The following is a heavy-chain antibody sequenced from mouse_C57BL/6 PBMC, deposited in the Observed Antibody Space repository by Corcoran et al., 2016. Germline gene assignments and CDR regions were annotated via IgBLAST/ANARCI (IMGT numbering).Heavy chain of an antibody. V-gene: IGHV1-80*01. D-gene: IGHD2-10*01. CDR3: ARGSPTGYYIDY. J-gene: IGHJ2*01. CDR1: GYAFSRYW. Sequence: QVQLQQSGAELVKPGASVKISCKASGYAFSRYWMNWVKQRPGKGLEWIGQIYPGDGDTNYNGKFKGKATLTADKSSSTAYMQLSSLTSEDSAVYFCARGSPTGYYIDYWGQGTTLTVSS. CDR2: IYPGDGDT.